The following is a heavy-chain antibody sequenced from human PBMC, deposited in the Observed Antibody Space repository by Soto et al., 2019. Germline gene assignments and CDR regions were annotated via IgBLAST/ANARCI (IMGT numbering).Heavy chain of an antibody. Sequence: EVQLLESGGGLVQPGGSQRLSCAASGFTFSSYAMSWVRQAPGKGLEWVSIIGVGGGDRYYPESVKGRFTISRDNSRDTLYLEMNSLRDEDTAVYYCARVRFGELVWGQGTLDTVSS. CDR1: GFTFSSYA. J-gene: IGHJ4*02. CDR2: IGVGGGDR. V-gene: IGHV3-23*01. D-gene: IGHD3-10*01. CDR3: ARVRFGELV.